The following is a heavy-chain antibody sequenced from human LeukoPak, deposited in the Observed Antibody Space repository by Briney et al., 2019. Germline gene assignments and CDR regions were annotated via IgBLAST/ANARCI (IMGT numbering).Heavy chain of an antibody. V-gene: IGHV3-23*01. CDR1: GFTFSSYA. CDR2: ISGSGSNT. CDR3: ARGNGDYAIYPDY. J-gene: IGHJ4*02. D-gene: IGHD4-17*01. Sequence: PGGSLRLSCAASGFTFSSYAMTWVRQAPGKGLEWVSAISGSGSNTYYADSVKGRFTISRDNSKSTLYLLINSLRADDTAVYYCARGNGDYAIYPDYWGQGTLVTVSS.